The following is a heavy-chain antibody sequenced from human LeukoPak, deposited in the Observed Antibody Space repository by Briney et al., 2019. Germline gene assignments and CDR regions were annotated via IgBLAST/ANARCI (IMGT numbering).Heavy chain of an antibody. Sequence: ASVKVSCKASGYTFTGYYMHWVRQAPGHGLEWMGWINPNSGGTSYAQKFQGRVTMTRNTSISTAYLELGRLRSDDTAVYYCARVPKRGNWFDPWGQGTLVTVSS. J-gene: IGHJ5*02. CDR1: GYTFTGYY. CDR2: INPNSGGT. V-gene: IGHV1-2*02. CDR3: ARVPKRGNWFDP.